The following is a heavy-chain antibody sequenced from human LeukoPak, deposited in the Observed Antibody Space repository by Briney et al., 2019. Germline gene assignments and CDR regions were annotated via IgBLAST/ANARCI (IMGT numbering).Heavy chain of an antibody. Sequence: GESLKISCKGSGYSFTSHWIGWVRPMPERGLEWMGIINPDDSDTIYSPSFQGQVTISADESITTAYLQWSSLKASDTAMYYCARLRWPRGGRSSFDYWGQGALVTVSS. V-gene: IGHV5-51*01. J-gene: IGHJ4*02. CDR2: INPDDSDT. D-gene: IGHD3-10*01. CDR1: GYSFTSHW. CDR3: ARLRWPRGGRSSFDY.